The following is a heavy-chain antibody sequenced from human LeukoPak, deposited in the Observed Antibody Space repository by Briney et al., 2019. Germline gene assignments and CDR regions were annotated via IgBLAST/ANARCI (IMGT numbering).Heavy chain of an antibody. D-gene: IGHD2-2*01. CDR3: RGTIVVVPAASYYYYYMDV. Sequence: PGGSLRLSCVASRFTFSSYAMHWVRQAPGKGLEWVAVISYDGSNKYYADSVKGRFTISRDNSKNTLYLQMNSLRAEDTAVYYCRGTIVVVPAASYYYYYMDVWGKGTTVTVSS. CDR1: RFTFSSYA. V-gene: IGHV3-30*04. CDR2: ISYDGSNK. J-gene: IGHJ6*03.